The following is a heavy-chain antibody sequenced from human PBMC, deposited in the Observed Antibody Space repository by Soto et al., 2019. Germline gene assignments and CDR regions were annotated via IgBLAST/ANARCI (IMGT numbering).Heavy chain of an antibody. D-gene: IGHD3-16*01. CDR2: INYSGST. CDR3: ARDWGSPGPFDY. J-gene: IGHJ4*02. Sequence: PSETLSLTCTVSGGSISSGGYYWSWIRQPPGKGLEWIGYINYSGSTYYNPSLKSRVTISVDTSKNQFCLKLSSVTAADTAVYYCARDWGSPGPFDYWGQGTLVTVSS. V-gene: IGHV4-31*03. CDR1: GGSISSGGYY.